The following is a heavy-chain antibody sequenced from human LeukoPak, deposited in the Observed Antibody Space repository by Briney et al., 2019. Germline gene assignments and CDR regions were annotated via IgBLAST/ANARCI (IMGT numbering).Heavy chain of an antibody. V-gene: IGHV4-4*07. CDR1: GGSISSYY. CDR3: ASSYGGAIYY. D-gene: IGHD3-10*01. CDR2: IYGSGST. Sequence: PSETLSLTCTVSGGSISSYYWSWIRQPAGKGLEWIGHIYGSGSTSYNPSLRSRVSMSLETSKNQFSLKLRSVTAADTAVYYCASSYGGAIYYWGQGTLVTFSS. J-gene: IGHJ4*02.